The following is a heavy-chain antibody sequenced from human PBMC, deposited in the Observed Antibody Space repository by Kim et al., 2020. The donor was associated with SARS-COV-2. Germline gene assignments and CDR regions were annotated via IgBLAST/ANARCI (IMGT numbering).Heavy chain of an antibody. CDR1: GGSISSYY. D-gene: IGHD6-13*01. CDR2: IYYSGST. V-gene: IGHV4-59*01. CDR3: ARVLSVTSSWYDYYYYGMDV. Sequence: SETLSLTCTVSGGSISSYYWSWIRQPPGKGLEWIGYIYYSGSTNYNPSLKSRVTISVDTSKNQFSLKLSSVTAADTAVYYCARVLSVTSSWYDYYYYGMDVWGQGTTVTVSS. J-gene: IGHJ6*02.